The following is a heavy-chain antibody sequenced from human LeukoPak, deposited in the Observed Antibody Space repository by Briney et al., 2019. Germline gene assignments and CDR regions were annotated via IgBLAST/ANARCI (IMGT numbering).Heavy chain of an antibody. D-gene: IGHD2-21*02. Sequence: GGSLRLSCAASGFTFSDYYMSWIRQAPGKGLEWVSYISSSGSTIYYADSVKGRFTISRDNAKNSLYLQMNSLRAEDTAVYYCARESCGSDCYWPYYMDVWGKGTTVTISS. J-gene: IGHJ6*03. CDR3: ARESCGSDCYWPYYMDV. V-gene: IGHV3-11*01. CDR2: ISSSGSTI. CDR1: GFTFSDYY.